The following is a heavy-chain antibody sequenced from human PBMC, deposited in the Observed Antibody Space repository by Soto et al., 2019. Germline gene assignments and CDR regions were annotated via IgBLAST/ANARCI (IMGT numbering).Heavy chain of an antibody. J-gene: IGHJ6*02. CDR2: INPSGGST. CDR1: GYTFTSYY. V-gene: IGHV1-46*01. D-gene: IGHD6-13*01. CDR3: ARGRSRWYGVATTKHGMDV. Sequence: ASVKVSCKASGYTFTSYYMHWVRQAPGQGLEWMGIINPSGGSTSYAQKFQGRVTMTRDTSTSTVYMELSSLRSEDTAVYYCARGRSRWYGVATTKHGMDVWGQGPTVTVSS.